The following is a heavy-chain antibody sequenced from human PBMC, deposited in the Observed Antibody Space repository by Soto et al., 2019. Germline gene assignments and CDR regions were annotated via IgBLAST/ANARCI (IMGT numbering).Heavy chain of an antibody. CDR1: GFTFSSYA. J-gene: IGHJ3*02. Sequence: QPGGSLRLSCAASGFTFSSYAMHWVRQAPGKGLEWVAVISYDGSNKYYADSVKGRFTISRDNSKNTMYLQMNSLSAEETAVYYCAREAIGQNDAFDMWGQGVMVTVSS. D-gene: IGHD2-2*02. CDR3: AREAIGQNDAFDM. V-gene: IGHV3-30-3*01. CDR2: ISYDGSNK.